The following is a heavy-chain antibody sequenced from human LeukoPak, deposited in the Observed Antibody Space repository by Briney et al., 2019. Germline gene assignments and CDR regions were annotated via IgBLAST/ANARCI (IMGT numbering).Heavy chain of an antibody. CDR1: GDSIRRDNYY. Sequence: SETLSPTCTVSGDSIRRDNYYWGWIRQPPGKGLEWIGSIYYSGSTYYNPSLKSRVSISVDPSRSQFSLKLTSVTAADTAVYYCATHPLPDYWGQGSLVTVSS. J-gene: IGHJ4*02. D-gene: IGHD3-16*02. CDR2: IYYSGST. V-gene: IGHV4-39*01. CDR3: ATHPLPDY.